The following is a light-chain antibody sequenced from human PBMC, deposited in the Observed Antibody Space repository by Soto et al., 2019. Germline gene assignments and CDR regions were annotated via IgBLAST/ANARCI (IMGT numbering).Light chain of an antibody. CDR2: SAS. Sequence: IVLTQSPATLSVSPGERATLSCWASQTLDSMVAWYQQKSGQAPRLLIYSASARATGVPTRFSGYGSGTEFTLTISSLQSEDLGVYYCQQYKDWPTTFGQGTKVEV. V-gene: IGKV3-15*01. J-gene: IGKJ1*01. CDR1: QTLDSM. CDR3: QQYKDWPTT.